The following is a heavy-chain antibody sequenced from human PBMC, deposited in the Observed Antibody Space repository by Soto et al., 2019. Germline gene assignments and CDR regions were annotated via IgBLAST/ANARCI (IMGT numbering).Heavy chain of an antibody. V-gene: IGHV3-53*01. CDR2: IYTGGDT. Sequence: GGSLRLSCAASGFTVSGTYMSWVRQAPGKGLECVSVIYTGGDTYYADSVKGRFTISRDNSKNTLYLQMDSLRAEDTAVYYCAGDWERGYSYGFWGQGTLVTVSS. CDR1: GFTVSGTY. D-gene: IGHD5-18*01. J-gene: IGHJ4*02. CDR3: AGDWERGYSYGF.